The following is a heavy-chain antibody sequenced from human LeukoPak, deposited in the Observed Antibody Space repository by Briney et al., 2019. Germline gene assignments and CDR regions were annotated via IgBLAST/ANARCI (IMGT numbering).Heavy chain of an antibody. CDR2: INCNSGDA. V-gene: IGHV1-2*02. Sequence: ASVKVSCKASGYTFSNYGISWVRQAPGQGLQWMGWINCNSGDANSAQKFQGRVTMTRDTSVSTAYMDLSSVTSDDSAVYFCARSAGHCSNGICFTDYYMDVWGRGTTVTVSS. CDR3: ARSAGHCSNGICFTDYYMDV. D-gene: IGHD2-8*01. CDR1: GYTFSNYG. J-gene: IGHJ6*03.